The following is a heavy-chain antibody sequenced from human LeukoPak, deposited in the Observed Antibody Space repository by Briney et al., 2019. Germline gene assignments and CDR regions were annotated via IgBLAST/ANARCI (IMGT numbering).Heavy chain of an antibody. J-gene: IGHJ4*02. Sequence: GGSLRLSCAASGFTFSSYAMSWVRQAPGKGLEWVSAISGSGGSTYYADSVKGRFTISRDNSKDTLYLQMNSLRAEDTAVYYCAKPEYSSGWYLLDYWGQGTLVTVSS. CDR1: GFTFSSYA. V-gene: IGHV3-23*01. CDR2: ISGSGGST. D-gene: IGHD6-19*01. CDR3: AKPEYSSGWYLLDY.